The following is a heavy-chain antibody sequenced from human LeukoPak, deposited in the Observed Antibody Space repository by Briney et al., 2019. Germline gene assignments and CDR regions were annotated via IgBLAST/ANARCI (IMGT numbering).Heavy chain of an antibody. CDR3: ARARSGWAYNWFDP. CDR2: MNPNSGNT. CDR1: GYTFTSYD. D-gene: IGHD6-19*01. V-gene: IGHV1-8*01. J-gene: IGHJ5*02. Sequence: ASVKVSCKASGYTFTSYDINWVRQATGQGLEWMGWMNPNSGNTGYAQKFQGRVTMTRNTSISTAYMELSSLRSEDTAVYYCARARSGWAYNWFDPWGQGTLVTVSS.